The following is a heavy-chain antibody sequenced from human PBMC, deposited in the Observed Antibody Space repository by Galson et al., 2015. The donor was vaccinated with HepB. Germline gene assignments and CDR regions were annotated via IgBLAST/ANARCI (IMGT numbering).Heavy chain of an antibody. D-gene: IGHD3-10*01. CDR1: GFTFSSYG. CDR3: ATDMVRGVDYYGMDV. J-gene: IGHJ6*02. Sequence: SLRLSCAASGFTFSSYGMHWVRQAPGKGLEWVAVISYDGSNKYYADSVKGRFTISRDNSKNTLYLQMNSLRAEDTAVYYCATDMVRGVDYYGMDVWGQGTTVTVSS. CDR2: ISYDGSNK. V-gene: IGHV3-30*03.